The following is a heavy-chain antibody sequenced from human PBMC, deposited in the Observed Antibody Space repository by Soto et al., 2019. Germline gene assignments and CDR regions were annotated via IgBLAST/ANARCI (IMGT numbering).Heavy chain of an antibody. CDR1: GFSFSSFS. Sequence: EVQVVESGGGLVKPGGSLRLSCTASGFSFSSFSMDWVRQAPGKGLEWVSSMSSSSSHIYYADSVKGRFTISRDNAKNSLYLQMNSLRVEDTAVYYCTTEATGHDAFDIWGQGTMVTVSS. CDR3: TTEATGHDAFDI. CDR2: MSSSSSHI. D-gene: IGHD1-1*01. J-gene: IGHJ3*02. V-gene: IGHV3-21*01.